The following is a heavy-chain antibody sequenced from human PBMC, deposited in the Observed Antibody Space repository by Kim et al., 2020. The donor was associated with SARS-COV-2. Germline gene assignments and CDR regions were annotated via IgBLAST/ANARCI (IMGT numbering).Heavy chain of an antibody. D-gene: IGHD2-15*01. CDR2: IYSGGST. CDR3: ARAGGYCSGGSCFGGDWFDP. Sequence: GGSLRLSCAASGFTVSSNYMSWVRQAPGKGLEWVSVIYSGGSTYYADSVKGRFTISRHNSKNTLYLQMNSLRAEDTAVYYCARAGGYCSGGSCFGGDWFDPWGQGNLVTVSS. J-gene: IGHJ5*02. V-gene: IGHV3-53*04. CDR1: GFTVSSNY.